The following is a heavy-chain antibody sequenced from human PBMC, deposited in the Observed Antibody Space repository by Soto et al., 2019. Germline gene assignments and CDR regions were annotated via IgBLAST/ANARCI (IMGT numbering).Heavy chain of an antibody. CDR1: GYSFTSYW. CDR3: ETYSGSYWQYFDH. V-gene: IGHV5-51*01. D-gene: IGHD1-26*01. CDR2: IYPGDSDT. Sequence: GESLKISCKGSGYSFTSYWIGWVRQMPGKGLEWMGIIYPGDSDTRYSPSFQGQVTISVDKSMSTAYLQWSSLEASDTAMYYCETYSGSYWQYFDHWGQGTLVPVSS. J-gene: IGHJ4*02.